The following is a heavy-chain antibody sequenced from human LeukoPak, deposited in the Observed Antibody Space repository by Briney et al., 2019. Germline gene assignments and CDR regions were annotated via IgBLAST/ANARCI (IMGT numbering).Heavy chain of an antibody. CDR3: ARVRGASSRFDAFDI. D-gene: IGHD4-17*01. J-gene: IGHJ3*02. CDR2: MNPNSGNT. Sequence: ASVKVSCTASGYTVTSYDINWVRQATGQGLAWLGWMNPNSGNTGYAQKFQGRVTMTRNTSISTAYMELSSLRSEDTAVYYCARVRGASSRFDAFDIWGQGTMVTVSS. CDR1: GYTVTSYD. V-gene: IGHV1-8*01.